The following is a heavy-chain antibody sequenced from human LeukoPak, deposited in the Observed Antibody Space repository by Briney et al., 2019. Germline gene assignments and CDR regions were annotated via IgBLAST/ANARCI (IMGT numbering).Heavy chain of an antibody. D-gene: IGHD2-15*01. Sequence: PGGSLRLSCAASGDIFSTFAMSWVRQAPGRGLEWVSGISTISSTFYADSVKGRFTISRDNSKNTLYLQMNSLRAENTAVYYCASTSRRYCSGGSCYPRGRLGGAFDIWGQGTMVTVSS. CDR1: GDIFSTFA. J-gene: IGHJ3*02. V-gene: IGHV3-23*01. CDR2: ISTISST. CDR3: ASTSRRYCSGGSCYPRGRLGGAFDI.